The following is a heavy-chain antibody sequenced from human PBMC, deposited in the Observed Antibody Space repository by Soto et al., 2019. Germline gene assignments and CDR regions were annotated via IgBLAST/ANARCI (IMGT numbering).Heavy chain of an antibody. CDR2: IIHSGST. Sequence: SETLSLTCAVSGGSVSGYYWSWIRQSPGTGLEWIGEIIHSGSTNYNPSLRSRLTISVDTSKNQFSLRLNSATAADTAVYYCARGRSHYGAGSVDWFDPWGQGTLVTV. V-gene: IGHV4-34*12. J-gene: IGHJ5*02. D-gene: IGHD3-10*01. CDR1: GGSVSGYY. CDR3: ARGRSHYGAGSVDWFDP.